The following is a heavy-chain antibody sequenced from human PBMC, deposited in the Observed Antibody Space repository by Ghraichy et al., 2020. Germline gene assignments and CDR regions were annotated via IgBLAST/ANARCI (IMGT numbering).Heavy chain of an antibody. D-gene: IGHD3-16*02. J-gene: IGHJ4*02. Sequence: GGSLRLSCAASGFTFNIYWMPWVRQAPGKGLEWVANIKKDGSEKYYVDSVKGRFTISRDNAKNSLYLQMNSLRAEDTAVYYCARDIDFDYWGQGTLGTDSS. V-gene: IGHV3-7*03. CDR1: GFTFNIYW. CDR3: ARDIDFDY. CDR2: IKKDGSEK.